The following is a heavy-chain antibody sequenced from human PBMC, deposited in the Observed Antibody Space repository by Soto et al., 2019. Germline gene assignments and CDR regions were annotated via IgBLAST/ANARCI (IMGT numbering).Heavy chain of an antibody. CDR2: ISSSSSYI. Sequence: GGSLRLSCAASGFTFSSYSMNWVRQAPGKGLEWVSSISSSSSYIYYADSVKGRFTISRDNAKNSLYLQMNSLRAEDTAVYYCARGWDIAVAGGVDYWGQGTLVTVSS. V-gene: IGHV3-21*01. J-gene: IGHJ4*02. CDR1: GFTFSSYS. D-gene: IGHD6-19*01. CDR3: ARGWDIAVAGGVDY.